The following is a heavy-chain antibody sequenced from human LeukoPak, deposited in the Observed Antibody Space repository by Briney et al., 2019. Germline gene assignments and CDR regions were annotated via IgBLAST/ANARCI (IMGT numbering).Heavy chain of an antibody. CDR3: AKDNGGYSYGSDY. CDR1: GFTFSSYG. V-gene: IGHV3-33*06. Sequence: PGRSLRLSCAAYGFTFSSYGMHWVRQAPGKGLEWVAVIWYDGSNKYYADSVKGRFTISRDNSKNTLYLQMNSLRAEDTAVYYCAKDNGGYSYGSDYWGQGTLVTVSS. D-gene: IGHD5-18*01. CDR2: IWYDGSNK. J-gene: IGHJ4*02.